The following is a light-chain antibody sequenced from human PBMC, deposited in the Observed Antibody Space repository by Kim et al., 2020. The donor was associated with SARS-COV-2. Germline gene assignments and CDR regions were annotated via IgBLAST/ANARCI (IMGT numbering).Light chain of an antibody. V-gene: IGKV1-39*01. Sequence: DIQMTQSPSSLSASVGDRVTITCRASQSISSYLNWYQHKPGKAPNLLIYAASSLHSGVPSRFSGSGSGTDFTLTISSLQPEDFASYYCQQSYSAPRTFGQGTKVEIK. CDR1: QSISSY. J-gene: IGKJ1*01. CDR3: QQSYSAPRT. CDR2: AAS.